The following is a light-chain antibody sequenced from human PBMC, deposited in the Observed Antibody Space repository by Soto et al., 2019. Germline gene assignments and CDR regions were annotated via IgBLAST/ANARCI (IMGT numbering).Light chain of an antibody. CDR1: QDIGTW. V-gene: IGKV1-12*01. J-gene: IGKJ3*01. Sequence: IQLTQSPSSVSASVGDRVTITCRASQDIGTWLAWYQQKPGKAPKMLIYVASNLQSGVPSRFSGVGSGTDFNLTITSLQPEDFATYHCQQADSFPFTFGPGTKVDFK. CDR3: QQADSFPFT. CDR2: VAS.